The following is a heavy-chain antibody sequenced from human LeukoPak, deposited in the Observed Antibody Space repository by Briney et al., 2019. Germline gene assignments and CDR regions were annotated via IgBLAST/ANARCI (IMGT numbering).Heavy chain of an antibody. J-gene: IGHJ4*02. CDR1: GFTFSSYW. V-gene: IGHV3-7*01. CDR3: ARDSPDTLYMVRGVSY. D-gene: IGHD3-10*01. Sequence: PGGSLRLSCAASGFTFSSYWMSWVRQAPGKGLEWVANIKQDGSEKYYVDSVKGRFTISRDNAKNSLYLQMNSLRAEDTAVYYCARDSPDTLYMVRGVSYWGQGTLVTVSS. CDR2: IKQDGSEK.